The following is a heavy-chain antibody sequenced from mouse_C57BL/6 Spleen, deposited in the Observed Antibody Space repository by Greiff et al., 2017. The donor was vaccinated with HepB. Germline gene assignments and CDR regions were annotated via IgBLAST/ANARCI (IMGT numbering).Heavy chain of an antibody. CDR2: IYPGDGDT. D-gene: IGHD1-1*01. J-gene: IGHJ2*01. V-gene: IGHV1-80*01. Sequence: VQLKESGAELVKPGASVKISCKASGYAFSSYWMNWVKQRPGKGLEWIGQIYPGDGDTNYNGKFKGKATLTADKSSSTAYMQLSSLTSEDSAVYFCARSDGSSSFFDYWGQGTTLTVSS. CDR1: GYAFSSYW. CDR3: ARSDGSSSFFDY.